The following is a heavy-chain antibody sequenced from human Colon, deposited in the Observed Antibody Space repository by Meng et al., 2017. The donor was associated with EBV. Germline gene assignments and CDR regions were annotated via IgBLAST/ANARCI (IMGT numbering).Heavy chain of an antibody. V-gene: IGHV4-34*01. J-gene: IGHJ4*02. CDR1: GGSFSGYV. CDR3: ARVPTTGYKDH. CDR2: VSHPGSA. D-gene: IGHD3-9*01. Sequence: VLLQQWGAGLLKPSETLSLSCTVNGGSFSGYVWSWVRQPPGKGMEWIGEVSHPGSANYNPSLKRRVTISVDASEKQFSLRLTSVTAADSAVYYCARVPTTGYKDHWGQGTLVTVSS.